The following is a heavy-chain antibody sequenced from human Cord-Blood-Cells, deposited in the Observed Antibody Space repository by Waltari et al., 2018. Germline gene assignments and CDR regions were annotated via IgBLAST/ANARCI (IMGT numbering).Heavy chain of an antibody. CDR1: GGSFSGYY. J-gene: IGHJ4*02. CDR3: ARWGNNYDFWSGVDY. D-gene: IGHD3-3*01. Sequence: QVQLQQWGAGLLKPSETLSLTCAVYGGSFSGYYWSWIRQPPGKGLEWIGEINHSGITNYNPSLKSRVTISVDTSKNQFSLKLSSVTAADTAVYYCARWGNNYDFWSGVDYWGQGTLVTVSS. V-gene: IGHV4-34*01. CDR2: INHSGIT.